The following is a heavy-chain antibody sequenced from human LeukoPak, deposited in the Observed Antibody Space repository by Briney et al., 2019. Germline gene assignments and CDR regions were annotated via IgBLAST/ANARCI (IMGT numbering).Heavy chain of an antibody. J-gene: IGHJ5*02. CDR3: ARGDCSSTSCFLLLDNWFDP. V-gene: IGHV1-2*06. CDR1: GYTFTGYY. CDR2: INPNSGGT. D-gene: IGHD2-2*01. Sequence: ASVKVSCKASGYTFTGYYMHWVRQAPGQGLEWMGRINPNSGGTNYAQKFQGRVTMTRDTSISTAYMELSRLRSDDTAVYYCARGDCSSTSCFLLLDNWFDPWGQGTLVTVSS.